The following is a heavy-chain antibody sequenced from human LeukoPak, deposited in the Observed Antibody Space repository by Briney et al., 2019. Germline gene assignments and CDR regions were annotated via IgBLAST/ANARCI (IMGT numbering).Heavy chain of an antibody. CDR3: AKFLPTHIVVANYYFDY. D-gene: IGHD2-21*01. V-gene: IGHV3-23*01. J-gene: IGHJ4*02. Sequence: GGSLRLSCAASGFTFSSYAMSWVRQAPGKGLEWVSAISGSGGSTYYADAVKGRFTISRDNSKNTLYLQMNSLRAEDTAVYYCAKFLPTHIVVANYYFDYWGQGTLVTVSS. CDR2: ISGSGGST. CDR1: GFTFSSYA.